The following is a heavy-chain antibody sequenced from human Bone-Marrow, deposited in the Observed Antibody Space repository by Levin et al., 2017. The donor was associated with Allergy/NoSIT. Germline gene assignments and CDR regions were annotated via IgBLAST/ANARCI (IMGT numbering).Heavy chain of an antibody. J-gene: IGHJ4*02. V-gene: IGHV4-61*02. CDR1: GGSISRGNYY. Sequence: ASETLSLTCTVFGGSISRGNYYWSWIRQSAGKGLEWIGRVYISRETNYNPSLKSRVTISVDTSKNQFSLKLASVTAADAAVYYCARVVLGDYEFFDSWGQGTLVTVSS. CDR3: ARVVLGDYEFFDS. CDR2: VYISRET. D-gene: IGHD4-17*01.